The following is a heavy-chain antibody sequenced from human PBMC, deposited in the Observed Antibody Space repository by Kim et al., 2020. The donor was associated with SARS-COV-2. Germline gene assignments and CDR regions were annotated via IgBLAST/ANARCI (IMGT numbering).Heavy chain of an antibody. CDR3: ARDEKTSSNPRDY. CDR2: IIPILGIA. V-gene: IGHV1-69*04. J-gene: IGHJ4*02. D-gene: IGHD1-7*01. Sequence: SVKVSCKASGGTFSNYAISWVRQAPGQGLEWMGRIIPILGIANYAQKFQGRVTITADKSTSTAYMELSSLRSEATAVYYCARDEKTSSNPRDYWGQGTLVTVSS. CDR1: GGTFSNYA.